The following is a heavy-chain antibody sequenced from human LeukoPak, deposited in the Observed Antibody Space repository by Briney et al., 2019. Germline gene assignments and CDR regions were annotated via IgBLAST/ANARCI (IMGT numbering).Heavy chain of an antibody. J-gene: IGHJ4*02. CDR2: IRYDGSNK. Sequence: GGSLTLSCAASGFTLSSYGMHWVRQAPGKGLEGLAFIRYDGSNKYYADSVKGRFTISRDNSKNTLYLQMNSLRAEDTAVYYCAKGQYREYPEYYFDYWGQGTLVTVSS. V-gene: IGHV3-30*02. D-gene: IGHD2-2*01. CDR3: AKGQYREYPEYYFDY. CDR1: GFTLSSYG.